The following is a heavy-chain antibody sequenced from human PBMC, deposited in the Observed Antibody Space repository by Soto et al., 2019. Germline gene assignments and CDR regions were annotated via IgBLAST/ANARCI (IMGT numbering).Heavy chain of an antibody. D-gene: IGHD2-15*01. V-gene: IGHV5-51*01. J-gene: IGHJ3*02. Sequence: PGEPLKISCKGSGYSFTSYWIGWVRQMPGKGLEWMGMIYPGDSDTRYSPSFHGQLTISADKSISPAYLQWSSLKASDTAMYYCARPLPRYCSGGSCYSHDAFDIWGQGTMVTVSS. CDR1: GYSFTSYW. CDR2: IYPGDSDT. CDR3: ARPLPRYCSGGSCYSHDAFDI.